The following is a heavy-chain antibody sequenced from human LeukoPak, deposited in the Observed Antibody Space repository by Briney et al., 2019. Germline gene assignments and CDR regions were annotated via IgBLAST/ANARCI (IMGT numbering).Heavy chain of an antibody. Sequence: ASVKVSCKASGYTFTSYGISWVRQAPGQGLEWMGGIIPIFGTANYAQKFQGRVTITADESTSTAYMELSSLRSEDTAVYYCASSVYYYGSSGHYYYYYGMDVWGQGTTVTVSS. D-gene: IGHD3-22*01. CDR3: ASSVYYYGSSGHYYYYYGMDV. CDR1: GYTFTSYG. CDR2: IIPIFGTA. V-gene: IGHV1-69*13. J-gene: IGHJ6*02.